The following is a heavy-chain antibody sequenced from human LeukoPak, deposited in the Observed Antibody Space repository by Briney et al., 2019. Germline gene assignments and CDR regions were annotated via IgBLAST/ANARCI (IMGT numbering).Heavy chain of an antibody. D-gene: IGHD6-19*01. CDR2: INHSGST. V-gene: IGHV4-34*01. Sequence: SETLSLTCAVYGGSFSGXXXXXXXPPPGKGXXWIXEINHSGSTNYNPSLKSRVTXSVGTSKNQFSLKLSSVTAADTAVYYCASGTSSGWYLGWFDPWGQGTLVTVSS. CDR1: GGSFSGXX. J-gene: IGHJ5*02. CDR3: ASGTSSGWYLGWFDP.